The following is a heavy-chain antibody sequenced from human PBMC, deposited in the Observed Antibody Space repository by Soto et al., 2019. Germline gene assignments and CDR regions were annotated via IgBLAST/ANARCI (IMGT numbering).Heavy chain of an antibody. CDR3: ASFYGSGSPSSY. D-gene: IGHD3-10*01. V-gene: IGHV3-74*01. CDR1: GFTFSSYW. CDR2: IHNDGSTT. J-gene: IGHJ4*02. Sequence: GSLRLSCAASGFTFSSYWMHWVRQAPGKGLMWVSRIHNDGSTTRYADSVKGRFTISRDNAKNSLYLQMNSLRAEDTAVYYCASFYGSGSPSSYWGQGTLVTVSS.